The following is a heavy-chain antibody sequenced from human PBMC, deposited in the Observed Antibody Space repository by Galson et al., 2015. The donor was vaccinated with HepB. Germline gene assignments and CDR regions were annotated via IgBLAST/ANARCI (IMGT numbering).Heavy chain of an antibody. CDR1: GFTFSSYG. Sequence: SLRLSCAASGFTFSSYGMHWVRQAPGKGLEWVAVIWYDGSNKYYADSVKGRFTISRDNSKNTLYLQMNSLRAEDTAVYYCAKRGPYGDGPSAWYFDLWGRGTLVTVSS. CDR3: AKRGPYGDGPSAWYFDL. D-gene: IGHD4-17*01. V-gene: IGHV3-33*06. J-gene: IGHJ2*01. CDR2: IWYDGSNK.